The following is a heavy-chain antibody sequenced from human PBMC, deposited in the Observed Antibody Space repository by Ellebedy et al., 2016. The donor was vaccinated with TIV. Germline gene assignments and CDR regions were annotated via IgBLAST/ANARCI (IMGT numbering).Heavy chain of an antibody. D-gene: IGHD2-21*02. CDR2: IWYDGNNK. V-gene: IGHV3-33*01. Sequence: GGSLRLSXAASGFTFSNYGMHWVRQAPGKGLEWVAVIWYDGNNKYYADSVKGRFTISRDKSKNTLYLQMNSLRAEDTAVYYCARDRHLVVTAILDYWGQGTLVTVSS. CDR1: GFTFSNYG. J-gene: IGHJ4*02. CDR3: ARDRHLVVTAILDY.